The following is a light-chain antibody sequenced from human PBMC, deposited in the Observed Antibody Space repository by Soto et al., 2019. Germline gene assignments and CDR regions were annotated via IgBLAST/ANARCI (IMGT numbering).Light chain of an antibody. Sequence: EIVLTQSPATLSLSPGERATLSCRASQSVSSYLAWYQQKPGQAPRLLIYDASNRATGIPARFSGSGSGTDFSLTISSLEPEDFAVYYCQQRSYWPTYTLGQGTKGDIK. CDR1: QSVSSY. CDR3: QQRSYWPTYT. CDR2: DAS. V-gene: IGKV3-11*01. J-gene: IGKJ2*01.